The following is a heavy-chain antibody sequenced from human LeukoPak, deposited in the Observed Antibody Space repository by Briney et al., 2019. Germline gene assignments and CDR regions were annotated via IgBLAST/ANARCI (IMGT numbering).Heavy chain of an antibody. CDR2: ISTSGSPI. Sequence: TGGSLRLSCAASGFTFSGFITNWVRQAPGKGLEWLSYISTSGSPIYYADSVKGRFTISRDNAKNSLYLQMNSLRAEDTAVYYCARGLAARRGAFDIWGQGTMVTVSS. V-gene: IGHV3-48*01. D-gene: IGHD6-6*01. CDR1: GFTFSGFI. CDR3: ARGLAARRGAFDI. J-gene: IGHJ3*02.